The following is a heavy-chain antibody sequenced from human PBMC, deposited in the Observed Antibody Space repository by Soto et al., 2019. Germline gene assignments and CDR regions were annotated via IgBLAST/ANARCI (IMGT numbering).Heavy chain of an antibody. D-gene: IGHD5-12*01. CDR1: GFNVMSYW. CDR2: IKDDGSEI. Sequence: GGSLRLSCAVSGFNVMSYWMSWVRQAPGKGLEWVASIKDDGSEIYYLQSVRGRSTISRDSAGNALHLAMNYMSAEDTGVYFCARDIGFDYVNWGQGTLVTVSS. V-gene: IGHV3-7*01. CDR3: ARDIGFDYVN. J-gene: IGHJ4*02.